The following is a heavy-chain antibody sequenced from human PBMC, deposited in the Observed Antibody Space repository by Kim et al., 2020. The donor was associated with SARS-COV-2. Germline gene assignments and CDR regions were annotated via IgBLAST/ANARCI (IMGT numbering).Heavy chain of an antibody. V-gene: IGHV1-46*01. CDR3: ARVSVPTYRLLRRGSDAFDI. CDR2: INPSGDST. CDR1: GYTFTSYY. D-gene: IGHD3-22*01. Sequence: ASVKVSCKASGYTFTSYYMHWVRQAPGQGLEWMGIINPSGDSTSYAQKFQGRVTMTRDTSTSTVYMELSSLRSEDTAVYYCARVSVPTYRLLRRGSDAFDIWGQGTMVTVSS. J-gene: IGHJ3*02.